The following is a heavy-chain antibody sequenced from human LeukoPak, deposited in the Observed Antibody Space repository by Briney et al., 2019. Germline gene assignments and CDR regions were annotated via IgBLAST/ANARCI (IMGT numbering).Heavy chain of an antibody. CDR3: AKAFCSEKQCTLDS. D-gene: IGHD3-3*01. J-gene: IGHJ4*02. Sequence: GGSLRLSCAASGFTFSAHYMDWVRQAPGKRLEWVGRIREKVNSYTTVYAASVKGRFTISRDDSTNSVFLQMNSLKTEDTAVYYCAKAFCSEKQCTLDSWGQGTLVSVSS. CDR2: IREKVNSYTT. CDR1: GFTFSAHY. V-gene: IGHV3-72*01.